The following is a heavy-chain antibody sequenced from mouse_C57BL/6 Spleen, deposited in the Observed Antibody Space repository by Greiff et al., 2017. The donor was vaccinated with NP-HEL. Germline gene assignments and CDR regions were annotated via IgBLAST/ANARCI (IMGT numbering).Heavy chain of an antibody. CDR3: ARDEGFAY. V-gene: IGHV1-54*01. CDR2: INPGSGGT. J-gene: IGHJ3*01. Sequence: VKLMESGAELVRPGTSVKVSCKASGYAFTNYLIEWVKQRPGQGLEWIGVINPGSGGTNNNEKFKGKATLTADKSSSTAYMQLSSLTSEDSAVYCWARDEGFAYWGQGTLVTVSA. CDR1: GYAFTNYL.